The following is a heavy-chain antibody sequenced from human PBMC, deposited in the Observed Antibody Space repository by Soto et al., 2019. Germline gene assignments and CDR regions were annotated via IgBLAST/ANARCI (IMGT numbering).Heavy chain of an antibody. V-gene: IGHV4-34*01. J-gene: IGHJ2*01. CDR3: ARESTYYDYIWGSYRTNWYFDL. CDR1: GGSFSGYY. D-gene: IGHD3-16*02. Sequence: PSETLSLTCAVYGGSFSGYYWSWIRQPPGKGLEWIGEINHSGSTNYNPSLKSRVTISVDTSKNQFSLKLSSVTAADTAVYYCARESTYYDYIWGSYRTNWYFDLWGRGTLVTVSS. CDR2: INHSGST.